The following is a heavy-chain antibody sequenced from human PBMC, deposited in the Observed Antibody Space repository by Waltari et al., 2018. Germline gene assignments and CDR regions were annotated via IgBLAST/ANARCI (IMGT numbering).Heavy chain of an antibody. CDR2: IKSKTDDGTT. CDR3: ATGTISYYYFMDV. CDR1: GFTFTNAC. J-gene: IGHJ6*03. D-gene: IGHD3-10*01. Sequence: EVQLVESVGGLVKHGGSLRLSCAASGFTFTNACMTWVRQAPGKGLEWVGHIKSKTDDGTTDHAAPVKGRFTISRDDSKNTLFLQMNSLKTEDTAVYYCATGTISYYYFMDVWGKGTTVTVSS. V-gene: IGHV3-15*01.